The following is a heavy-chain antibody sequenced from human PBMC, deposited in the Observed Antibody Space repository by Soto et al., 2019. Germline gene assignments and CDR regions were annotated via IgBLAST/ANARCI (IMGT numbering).Heavy chain of an antibody. D-gene: IGHD6-13*01. CDR2: IYSTGNT. CDR3: RRSSRYSTDV. CDR1: GDSIRSSSY. J-gene: IGHJ6*02. Sequence: QLQLQESGPGLVKPSETLFLTCTVSGDSIRSSSYWGWIRQPPAKGLEWIGSIYSTGNTYYNPSLNSQVTISVDTSKNQFSLNVISVTAADTAVYYCRRSSRYSTDVWGQGTTVTVSS. V-gene: IGHV4-39*01.